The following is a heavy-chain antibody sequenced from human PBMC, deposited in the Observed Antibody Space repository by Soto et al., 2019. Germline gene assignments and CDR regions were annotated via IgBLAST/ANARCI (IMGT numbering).Heavy chain of an antibody. V-gene: IGHV4-39*01. CDR3: ARQIGRGSWSLDH. Sequence: QLQLQESGPGLVKPAETLSLTCTVSGGSISSSDYWWGWIRQPPGKGLEWIGSIYYTGRTYYNPALKNRVIISVDKYKNQFSLRLSSVTAADTTVYYCARQIGRGSWSLDHWGQGTLVTVSS. CDR1: GGSISSSDYW. J-gene: IGHJ4*02. CDR2: IYYTGRT. D-gene: IGHD6-13*01.